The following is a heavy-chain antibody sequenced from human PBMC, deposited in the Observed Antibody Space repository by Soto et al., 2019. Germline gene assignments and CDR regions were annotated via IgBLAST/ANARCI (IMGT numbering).Heavy chain of an antibody. J-gene: IGHJ6*02. D-gene: IGHD2-15*01. CDR1: GGSISSGDFY. CDR2: IFDSGST. V-gene: IGHV4-30-4*01. Sequence: SETLSLTCTVSGGSISSGDFYWTWIRQPPGKGLEWIGHIFDSGSTYYNPSLKSRIAISVDTSRNQFSLKVNSVTAADTAVDYCSRVHFFCSGGGCNYYFYGMDVWGQGTTVTVSS. CDR3: SRVHFFCSGGGCNYYFYGMDV.